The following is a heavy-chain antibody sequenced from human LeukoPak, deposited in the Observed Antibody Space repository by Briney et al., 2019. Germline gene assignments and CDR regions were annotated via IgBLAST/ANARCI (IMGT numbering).Heavy chain of an antibody. CDR3: ARACSGGTCFNWFDP. CDR1: GYSFNSYD. J-gene: IGHJ5*02. V-gene: IGHV1-8*01. D-gene: IGHD2-15*01. CDR2: MNANSGDT. Sequence: ASVKVSRKASGYSFNSYDINWLRQATGQGPEWMGWMNANSGDTGYAQRFQGRVTMTRNTSIRTAYMELTSLTSDDTAVYYCARACSGGTCFNWFDPWGQGTLVIVSS.